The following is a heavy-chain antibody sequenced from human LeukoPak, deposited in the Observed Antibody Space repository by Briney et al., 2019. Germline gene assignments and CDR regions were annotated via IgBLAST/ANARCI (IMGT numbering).Heavy chain of an antibody. V-gene: IGHV3-21*01. D-gene: IGHD6-13*01. J-gene: IGHJ3*02. CDR2: ISSSSSYI. CDR3: ARYAAAAVLAFDI. Sequence: GGSLRLSCAASGFTFSSYSMNWVRQAPGKGLEWVSSISSSSSYIYYADSVKGRFTISRDNAKNSLYLQMNSLRAEDTAVYYCARYAAAAVLAFDIWGQGTIVTVSS. CDR1: GFTFSSYS.